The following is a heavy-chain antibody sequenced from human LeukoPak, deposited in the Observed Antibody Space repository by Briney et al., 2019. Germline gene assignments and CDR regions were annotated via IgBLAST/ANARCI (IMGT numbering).Heavy chain of an antibody. CDR2: ILYDGNNK. J-gene: IGHJ4*02. V-gene: IGHV3-30*03. CDR3: ARDKPSGYSYAGGYFDY. D-gene: IGHD5-18*01. CDR1: GFIFSNYG. Sequence: AGGSLRLSCTASGFIFSNYGMHWVRQAPGKGLEWLTVILYDGNNKYYLDSVRGRFTISRDNSKNTLYLQMNSLRAEDTAVYYCARDKPSGYSYAGGYFDYWGQGTLVTVSS.